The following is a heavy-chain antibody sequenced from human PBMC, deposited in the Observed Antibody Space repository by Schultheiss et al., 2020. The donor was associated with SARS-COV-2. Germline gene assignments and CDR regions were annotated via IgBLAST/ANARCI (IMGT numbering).Heavy chain of an antibody. CDR1: GFTFSSYA. J-gene: IGHJ6*02. V-gene: IGHV3-74*01. CDR3: TTDSIAAAGTPFVYYYGMDV. CDR2: INSDGSNT. Sequence: GGSLRLSCAASGFTFSSYAMHWVRQAPGKGLVWVSRINSDGSNTNYADSVKGRFTISRDNAKNTLYLQMNSLKTEDTAVYYCTTDSIAAAGTPFVYYYGMDVWGQGTTVTVSS. D-gene: IGHD6-13*01.